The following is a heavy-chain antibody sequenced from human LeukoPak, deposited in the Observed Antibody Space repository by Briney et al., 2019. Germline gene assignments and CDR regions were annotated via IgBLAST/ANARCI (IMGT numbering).Heavy chain of an antibody. J-gene: IGHJ6*02. V-gene: IGHV3-30*04. CDR1: GFTFSSYA. CDR2: ISYDGSHK. D-gene: IGHD1-26*01. Sequence: GRSLRLSCAASGFTFSSYAMHWVRQAPGKGLEWVAVISYDGSHKYYADSVKGRFTISRDNSRNTLYLQMNSLRAEDTAVYYCARPVSGSYSGSHYYYGMDVWGQGTTVTVSS. CDR3: ARPVSGSYSGSHYYYGMDV.